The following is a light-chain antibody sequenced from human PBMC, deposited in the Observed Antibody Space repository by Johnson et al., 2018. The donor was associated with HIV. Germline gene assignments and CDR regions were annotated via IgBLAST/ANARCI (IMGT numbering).Light chain of an antibody. CDR1: SSNIGNNY. V-gene: IGLV1-51*02. CDR3: GTWVSSLRPYV. Sequence: QAVLTQPPSVSAAPGQKVTISCSGSSSNIGNNYVSWYQQLPGTAPKLLIYENTKRPSGIPDRFSGSKSGTSATLGITGLQTGDEADYYCGTWVSSLRPYVFGTGTKVTVL. J-gene: IGLJ1*01. CDR2: ENT.